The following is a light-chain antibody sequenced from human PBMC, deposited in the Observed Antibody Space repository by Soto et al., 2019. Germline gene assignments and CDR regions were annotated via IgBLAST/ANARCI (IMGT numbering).Light chain of an antibody. CDR3: SSYTSSSTLA. Sequence: QSALTQPASVSGSPGQSITISCIGTSSDVGGYNYVSWYQQHPGKAPKLMIYEVSNRPSGVSNRFSGSKYGNTASLTISGLQAEDEADYYCSSYTSSSTLAFGGGTKLTV. V-gene: IGLV2-14*01. J-gene: IGLJ2*01. CDR2: EVS. CDR1: SSDVGGYNY.